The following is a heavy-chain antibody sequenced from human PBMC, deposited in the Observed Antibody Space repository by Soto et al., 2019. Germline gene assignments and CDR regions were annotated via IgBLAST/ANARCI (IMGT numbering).Heavy chain of an antibody. Sequence: ASVKVSCKASGYTFTRYDVNCVRQATGKGLEWMGWMNPDSGNTGYAQKFQGRVTMTRNTSITTVYMHLSSLTSEDTAEYYCAGYYVAAKDQKKGGYFALWGRGTLITVSS. CDR3: AGYYVAAKDQKKGGYFAL. CDR2: MNPDSGNT. D-gene: IGHD1-26*01. V-gene: IGHV1-8*01. CDR1: GYTFTRYD. J-gene: IGHJ2*01.